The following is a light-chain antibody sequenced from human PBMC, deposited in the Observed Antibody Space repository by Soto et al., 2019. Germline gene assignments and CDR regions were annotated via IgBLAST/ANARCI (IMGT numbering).Light chain of an antibody. CDR3: QQSYRAPQFT. J-gene: IGKJ3*01. CDR1: ESIGSH. CDR2: AVS. Sequence: DIQMTQSPSSLSASVGARVTISCRASESIGSHLNWYQQKPGQAPKALIYAVSSLQSGVPTRFSGSGSGTTFTLTITSLQPAEFGTYYCQQSYRAPQFTFGPGTKVEIK. V-gene: IGKV1-39*01.